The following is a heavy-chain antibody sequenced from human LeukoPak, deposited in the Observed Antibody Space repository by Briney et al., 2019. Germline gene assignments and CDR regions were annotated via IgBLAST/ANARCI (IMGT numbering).Heavy chain of an antibody. D-gene: IGHD3-10*01. V-gene: IGHV3-53*01. Sequence: LPGGSLRLSCAASGFTVRDGYMSWVRQAPGKRLEWLAFIYVSGTTFYAASVKGRFTISRDNAKNTVYLQMNNLRAEDTALYYCGRHAYGGSPPLSWGQGALVTVSS. CDR3: GRHAYGGSPPLS. CDR1: GFTVRDGY. CDR2: IYVSGTT. J-gene: IGHJ4*02.